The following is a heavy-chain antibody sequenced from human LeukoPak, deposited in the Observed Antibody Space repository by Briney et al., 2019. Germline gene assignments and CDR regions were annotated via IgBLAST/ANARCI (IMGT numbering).Heavy chain of an antibody. CDR1: GFTFSSYG. J-gene: IGHJ4*02. D-gene: IGHD2-2*02. CDR3: TKGPGGYCSSTSCDRSPDY. Sequence: GGSLRLSCAASGFTFSSYGMHWVRQAPGKGLEWVAVISYDGSNKYYADPVKGRFTISRDNSKNTLYLQMNSLRAEDTAVYYCTKGPGGYCSSTSCDRSPDYWGQGTLVTVSS. CDR2: ISYDGSNK. V-gene: IGHV3-30*18.